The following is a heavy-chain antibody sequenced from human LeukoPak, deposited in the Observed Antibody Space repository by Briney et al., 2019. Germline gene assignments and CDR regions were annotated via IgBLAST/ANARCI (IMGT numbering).Heavy chain of an antibody. CDR2: IYHSGST. D-gene: IGHD6-13*01. CDR1: GYSISSGYY. CDR3: ARGSNYYFDY. V-gene: IGHV4-38-2*01. Sequence: SETLSLTCAVSGYSISSGYYWGWIRQPPGKGLEWIGSIYHSGSTYYNPSLKSRVTISVETSKNQFSLKLSSVTAADTAVYYCARGSNYYFDYWGQGTLVTVSS. J-gene: IGHJ4*02.